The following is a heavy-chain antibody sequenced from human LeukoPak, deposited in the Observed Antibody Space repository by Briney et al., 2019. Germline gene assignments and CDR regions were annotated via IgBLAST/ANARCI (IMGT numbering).Heavy chain of an antibody. V-gene: IGHV3-30*03. D-gene: IGHD1-26*01. CDR1: GFTFSSYG. J-gene: IGHJ5*02. Sequence: GGSLRLSCAASGFTFSSYGMHWVRQAPGKGLEWVAVISYDGSNKYYADSVKGRFTISRDNAKNSLYLQMNSLRAEDTAVYYCARPKGGSYSVDPWGQGTLVTVSS. CDR2: ISYDGSNK. CDR3: ARPKGGSYSVDP.